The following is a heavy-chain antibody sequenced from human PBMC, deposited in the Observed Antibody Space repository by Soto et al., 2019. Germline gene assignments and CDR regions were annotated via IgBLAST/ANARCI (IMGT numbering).Heavy chain of an antibody. D-gene: IGHD2-21*01. CDR3: ARDGIGETVFRGYLDY. Sequence: QEQLVESGGGVVQPGTSLRLSCAVPGGIFHGYGMHWVRQAPGKGLEWVAIIRFDGSNEEYADSVKGRFTISRDNSKNTLHLQMNTLGAEDTAVYYCARDGIGETVFRGYLDYWGRGTVVTVSS. CDR1: GGIFHGYG. J-gene: IGHJ4*02. CDR2: IRFDGSNE. V-gene: IGHV3-33*01.